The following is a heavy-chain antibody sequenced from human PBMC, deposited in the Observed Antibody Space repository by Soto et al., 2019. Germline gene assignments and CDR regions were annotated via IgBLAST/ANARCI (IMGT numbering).Heavy chain of an antibody. CDR3: ASPTGKLDY. CDR1: GGTFSNYA. CDR2: IVPIFGTA. V-gene: IGHV1-69*01. D-gene: IGHD2-8*02. Sequence: QVQLVQSGAEVKKPGSSVKVSCRTSGGTFSNYAISWVRQAPGQGLEWMGGIVPIFGTATYAQKFQGRVTITADESTSTAYMELSSLRSDDTAVYYCASPTGKLDYWGQGPLVTVSS. J-gene: IGHJ4*02.